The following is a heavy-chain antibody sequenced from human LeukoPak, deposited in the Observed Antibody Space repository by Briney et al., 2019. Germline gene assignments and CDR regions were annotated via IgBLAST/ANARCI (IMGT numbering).Heavy chain of an antibody. Sequence: GGSLRLSCAASGFIVSGDFMSWVRQAPGKGLEWVSVIYSDGSTYYADSVKGRFTISRDNSKNTLDLQMTGLRAENTAVYYCARERGRGRDSPWFDYWGQGTLVTVSS. CDR1: GFIVSGDF. CDR2: IYSDGST. V-gene: IGHV3-53*01. D-gene: IGHD1-26*01. J-gene: IGHJ4*02. CDR3: ARERGRGRDSPWFDY.